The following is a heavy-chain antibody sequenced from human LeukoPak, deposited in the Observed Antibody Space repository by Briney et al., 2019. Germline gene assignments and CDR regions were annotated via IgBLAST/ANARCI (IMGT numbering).Heavy chain of an antibody. V-gene: IGHV5-51*01. J-gene: IGHJ4*02. Sequence: GGPLKTSLQGSGYRFTSYWIGWVRQMPGKGLAWMGIIYPSDSDTRYSPSFQGQVAISAVKPISTAYLQWSSLKASDTAMYYWARHDVVAALDYWGQGTLVTVSS. CDR1: GYRFTSYW. CDR2: IYPSDSDT. CDR3: ARHDVVAALDY. D-gene: IGHD2-15*01.